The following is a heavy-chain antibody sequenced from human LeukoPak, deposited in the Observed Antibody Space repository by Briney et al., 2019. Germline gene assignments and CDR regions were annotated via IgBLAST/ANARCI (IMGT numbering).Heavy chain of an antibody. CDR1: GFTFSNFG. D-gene: IGHD6-13*01. J-gene: IGHJ4*02. CDR3: AKGESTAAGLPSDDY. CDR2: VSYDGSNK. V-gene: IGHV3-30*18. Sequence: GRSLRLSCAASGFTFSNFGMHWVRQAPGKGLEWVAVVSYDGSNKYYADSVKGRFTISRDNSKNTLYLQMNSLRPEDTAVYYCAKGESTAAGLPSDDYWGQGTLVTVSS.